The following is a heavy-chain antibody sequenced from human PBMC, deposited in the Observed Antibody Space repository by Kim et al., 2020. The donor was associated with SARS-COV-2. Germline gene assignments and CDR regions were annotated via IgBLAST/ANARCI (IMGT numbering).Heavy chain of an antibody. V-gene: IGHV3-23*01. J-gene: IGHJ3*02. Sequence: GGSLRLSCAASGFTFSRSPMSWVRQAPGKGLEWVSAIDGSGDRTYYAGSVKGRFTISRDNSKNTLYLQMNSLRADDTALYYWAKDRPGGDAFDIWGQGT. CDR2: IDGSGDRT. CDR1: GFTFSRSP. D-gene: IGHD3-16*01. CDR3: AKDRPGGDAFDI.